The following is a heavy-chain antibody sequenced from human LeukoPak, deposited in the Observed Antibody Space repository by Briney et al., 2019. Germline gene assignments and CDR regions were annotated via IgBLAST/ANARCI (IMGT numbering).Heavy chain of an antibody. CDR3: AKDITRYCGNAVDY. CDR2: ISYDGSNK. CDR1: GFTFSSYG. J-gene: IGHJ4*02. V-gene: IGHV3-30*18. D-gene: IGHD4-23*01. Sequence: PGRSLRLSCAASGFTFSSYGIHWVRQAPGKGLEWVAVISYDGSNKYYADSVKGRFTISRDNSKNTLYLQMNSLRAEDTAVYYCAKDITRYCGNAVDYWGQGTLVTVSS.